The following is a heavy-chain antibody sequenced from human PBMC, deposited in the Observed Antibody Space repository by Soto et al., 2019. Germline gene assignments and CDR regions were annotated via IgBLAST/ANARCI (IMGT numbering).Heavy chain of an antibody. D-gene: IGHD6-13*01. V-gene: IGHV3-33*01. Sequence: PGGSLRLSCAASGFTFSSYGMHWVRQAPGKGLEWVAVIWYDGSNKYYADSVKGRFTISRDNSKNTLYLQMNSLRAEDTAVYYCARDLGYSSSWYDYYYGMDVWGQGTTVTVSS. J-gene: IGHJ6*02. CDR1: GFTFSSYG. CDR3: ARDLGYSSSWYDYYYGMDV. CDR2: IWYDGSNK.